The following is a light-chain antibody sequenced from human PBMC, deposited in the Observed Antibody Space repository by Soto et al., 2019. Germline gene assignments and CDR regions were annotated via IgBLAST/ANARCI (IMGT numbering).Light chain of an antibody. J-gene: IGKJ1*01. CDR3: QQRSNWPWT. Sequence: TVLTQSPGTLSVSPGERASLSCRASQSVSINLAWYQQKPGQAPRLLIYDASNRATGIPARFSGSGSGTDFTLTISSLEPEDFAVYYCQQRSNWPWTFGQGTKVDIK. CDR2: DAS. V-gene: IGKV3-11*01. CDR1: QSVSIN.